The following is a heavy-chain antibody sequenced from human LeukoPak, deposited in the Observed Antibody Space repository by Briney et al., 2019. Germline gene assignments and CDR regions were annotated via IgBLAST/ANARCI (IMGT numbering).Heavy chain of an antibody. D-gene: IGHD1-1*01. CDR3: ARNSWGDNWNDAHDY. J-gene: IGHJ4*02. CDR2: INHSGST. Sequence: PSETLSLTCAVYGGSFSGYYWSWIRQPPGKGLEWIGEINHSGSTNYNPSLKSRVTISVDTSKNQFSLKLSSVTAADTAVYYCARNSWGDNWNDAHDYWGQGTLVTVFS. V-gene: IGHV4-34*01. CDR1: GGSFSGYY.